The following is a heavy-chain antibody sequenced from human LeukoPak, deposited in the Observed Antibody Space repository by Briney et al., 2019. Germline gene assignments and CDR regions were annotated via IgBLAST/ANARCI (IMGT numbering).Heavy chain of an antibody. CDR1: GYTFTSYG. J-gene: IGHJ6*03. CDR3: AREPLGYCSSTSCQRYYYYMDV. CDR2: ISAYNGST. V-gene: IGHV1-18*01. Sequence: ASVKVSCKASGYTFTSYGISWVRQAPGQGLEWMGWISAYNGSTNYAQKLQGRVTMTTDTSTSTAYMELRSLRSDDTAVYYCAREPLGYCSSTSCQRYYYYMDVWGKGTTVTVSS. D-gene: IGHD2-2*01.